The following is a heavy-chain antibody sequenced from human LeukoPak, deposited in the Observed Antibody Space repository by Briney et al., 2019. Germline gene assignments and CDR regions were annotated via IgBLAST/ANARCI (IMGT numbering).Heavy chain of an antibody. Sequence: SQTLSLTCAISGDSVSINSAAWNWIRQSPSRGLEWLGRTYYSSKWYKDDAGAGKGRISINPDTSKNPLYLQLNSVSPEDTALYSCATDLGGTAPAIDLHYYKDGMDVWGQGTPVTVSS. J-gene: IGHJ6*02. V-gene: IGHV6-1*01. D-gene: IGHD2-2*01. CDR3: ATDLGGTAPAIDLHYYKDGMDV. CDR1: GDSVSINSAA. CDR2: TYYSSKWYK.